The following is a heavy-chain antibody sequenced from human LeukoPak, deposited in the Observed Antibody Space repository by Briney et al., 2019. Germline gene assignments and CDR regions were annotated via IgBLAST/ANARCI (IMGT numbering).Heavy chain of an antibody. V-gene: IGHV4-38-2*01. CDR3: ARQLSGKHLQYFDY. Sequence: SETLSLTCDVSGYSISGAYYWGWIRQPPGKGLEWIGTLYYSGSTYYNPSLKSRVAISVGTSKSQFSLKLNSVTAADTGVYYCARQLSGKHLQYFDYWGRGTLVTVPS. CDR2: LYYSGST. J-gene: IGHJ4*02. CDR1: GYSISGAYY. D-gene: IGHD1-26*01.